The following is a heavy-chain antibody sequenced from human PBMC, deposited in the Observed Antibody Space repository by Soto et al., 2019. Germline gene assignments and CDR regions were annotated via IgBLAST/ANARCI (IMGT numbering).Heavy chain of an antibody. J-gene: IGHJ4*02. CDR1: GGSISSGGYS. D-gene: IGHD2-15*01. V-gene: IGHV4-30-2*01. CDR3: ASRALGAKFDY. CDR2: IYHSGST. Sequence: QLQLHESGSGLVKPSQTLSLTCAVSGGSISSGGYSWSWIRQPPGKGLEWIGYIYHSGSTYYNPSLKSRVTLSVDRPHNQFSLRLSCVTTAGKGVYLCASRALGAKFDYWGQGTPVTLSS.